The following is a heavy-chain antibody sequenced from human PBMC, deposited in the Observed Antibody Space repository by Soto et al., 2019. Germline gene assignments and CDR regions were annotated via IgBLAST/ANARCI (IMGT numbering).Heavy chain of an antibody. CDR3: ATRTTYYYDSSGSLLSKDAFDI. V-gene: IGHV1-24*01. D-gene: IGHD3-22*01. J-gene: IGHJ3*02. CDR2: FDPEDGET. Sequence: ASVKVSCKVSGYTLTELSMHWVRQAPGKGLEWMGGFDPEDGETIYAQKFQGRVTMTEDTSTDTAYMELSSLRSEDTAVYYCATRTTYYYDSSGSLLSKDAFDIWGQGKMVTVSS. CDR1: GYTLTELS.